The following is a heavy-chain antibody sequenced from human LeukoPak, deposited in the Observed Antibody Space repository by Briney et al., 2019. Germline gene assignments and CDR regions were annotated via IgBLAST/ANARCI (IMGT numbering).Heavy chain of an antibody. Sequence: ASVKVSCKASGGTFSSYAISWVRQAPGQGLEWMGGIIPIFGTANYAQKFQGRVTITTDESTSTAYMELSSLRSEDTAVYYCARDKLAGFVVVPAATSGFDPWGQGTLVTVSS. CDR2: IIPIFGTA. CDR3: ARDKLAGFVVVPAATSGFDP. V-gene: IGHV1-69*05. D-gene: IGHD2-2*01. CDR1: GGTFSSYA. J-gene: IGHJ5*02.